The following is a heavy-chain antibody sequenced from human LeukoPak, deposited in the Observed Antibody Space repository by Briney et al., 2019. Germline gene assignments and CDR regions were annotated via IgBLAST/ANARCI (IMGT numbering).Heavy chain of an antibody. D-gene: IGHD3-10*01. V-gene: IGHV3-30*18. CDR2: ISYDGSNK. CDR1: GFTFSSYG. Sequence: GRSLRLSCAASGFTFSSYGMHWVRQAPGKGLEWVAVISYDGSNKYYADSVKGRFTISRDNSKNTLYLQMNSLRAENTAVYYCAKARRYGSGSYDLHYYYGMDVWGQGTTVTVSS. J-gene: IGHJ6*02. CDR3: AKARRYGSGSYDLHYYYGMDV.